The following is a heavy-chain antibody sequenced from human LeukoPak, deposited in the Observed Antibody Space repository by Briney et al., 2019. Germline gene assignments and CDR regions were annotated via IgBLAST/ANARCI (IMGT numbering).Heavy chain of an antibody. D-gene: IGHD5-12*01. Sequence: GGSLRLSCAASGFTFSSYAIHWVRQAPGKGLEWVALISYDGSNKYYGESVKGRFTISRDQSKNTLYLQMNSLRAEDTAVYYCAKDLSGYDYFIGIFDYWGQGTLVTVSS. CDR3: AKDLSGYDYFIGIFDY. J-gene: IGHJ4*02. CDR1: GFTFSSYA. CDR2: ISYDGSNK. V-gene: IGHV3-30*04.